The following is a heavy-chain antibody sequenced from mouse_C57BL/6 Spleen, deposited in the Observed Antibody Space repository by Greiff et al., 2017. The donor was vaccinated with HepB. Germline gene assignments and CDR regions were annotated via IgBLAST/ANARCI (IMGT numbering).Heavy chain of an antibody. CDR1: GFSLTSYA. CDR3: ASIITTVVATGGYYAMDY. CDR2: IWTGGGT. Sequence: VMLVESGPGLVAPSQSLSITCTVSGFSLTSYAISWVRQPPGKGLEWLGVIWTGGGTNYNSALKSRLSISKDNSKSQVFLKMNSLQTDDTARYHCASIITTVVATGGYYAMDYWGQGTSVTVSS. D-gene: IGHD1-1*01. V-gene: IGHV2-9-1*01. J-gene: IGHJ4*01.